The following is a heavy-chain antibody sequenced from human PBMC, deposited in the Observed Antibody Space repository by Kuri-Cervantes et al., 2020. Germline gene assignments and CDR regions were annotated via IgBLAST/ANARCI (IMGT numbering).Heavy chain of an antibody. J-gene: IGHJ6*02. CDR1: GAPISSRNW. CDR2: IKQDGSEK. CDR3: VREREYQGYCSGGSCYSLGYGMDV. D-gene: IGHD2-15*01. V-gene: IGHV3-7*01. Sequence: GGSLRLSFAVSGAPISSRNWWSWVRQPPGKGLEWVANIKQDGSEKYYVDSVKGRFTISRDNAKNSLYLKMNSLRAEDTAVYYCVREREYQGYCSGGSCYSLGYGMDVWGQGTTVTVSS.